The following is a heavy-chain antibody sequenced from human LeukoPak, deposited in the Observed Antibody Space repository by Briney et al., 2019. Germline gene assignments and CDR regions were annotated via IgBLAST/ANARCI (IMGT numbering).Heavy chain of an antibody. D-gene: IGHD3-10*01. V-gene: IGHV1-18*01. J-gene: IGHJ4*02. CDR3: AVSLVRGVIMWFDY. CDR1: GFTLTSYG. CDR2: ISAYNGNT. Sequence: GAPVKVSCKASGFTLTSYGISWVGQAPGQRPQWMGWISAYNGNTNYAQKLQGRVTMTTDTSTSIAYMELRSLRSDDTAVYYCAVSLVRGVIMWFDYWGQGTLVTVSS.